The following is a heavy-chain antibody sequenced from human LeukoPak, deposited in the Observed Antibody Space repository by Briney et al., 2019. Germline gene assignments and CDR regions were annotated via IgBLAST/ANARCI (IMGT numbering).Heavy chain of an antibody. Sequence: PGGSLRLSRAASGFTFSTHWMHWVRQAPGKGLVWVSRINTAGSTTDYADSVKGRFTISRDNAKNTLYLQMNSLRAEDTAVYYCGRDLNCNQIDYGGQGSLVTVSS. CDR3: GRDLNCNQIDY. CDR1: GFTFSTHW. J-gene: IGHJ4*02. V-gene: IGHV3-74*01. CDR2: INTAGSTT. D-gene: IGHD1-20*01.